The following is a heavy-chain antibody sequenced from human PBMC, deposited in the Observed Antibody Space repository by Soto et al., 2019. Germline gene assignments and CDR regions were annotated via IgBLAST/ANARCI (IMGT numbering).Heavy chain of an antibody. J-gene: IGHJ4*02. Sequence: XSVKVSCKASGYTFTSYGISWVRQAPGQGLEWMGWISAYNGNTNYAQKLQGRVTMTTDTSTSTAYMELRSLRSDDTAVYYCARKDYYDSSGCVDYWGQGTLVTVSS. CDR2: ISAYNGNT. V-gene: IGHV1-18*01. CDR1: GYTFTSYG. CDR3: ARKDYYDSSGCVDY. D-gene: IGHD3-22*01.